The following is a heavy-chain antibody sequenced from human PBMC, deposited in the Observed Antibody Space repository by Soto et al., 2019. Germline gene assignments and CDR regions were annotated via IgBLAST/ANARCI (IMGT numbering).Heavy chain of an antibody. Sequence: ASVKVSCKASGGTFSSYGISWVRQAPGQGLEWLGWINTHNGNTNYAQNLQGRVIMTADTSTSTAYMELRSLRSDDTAIYYCTREGSAPYYYYGMDAWGQGTTVTAP. CDR1: GGTFSSYG. V-gene: IGHV1-18*01. CDR2: INTHNGNT. CDR3: TREGSAPYYYYGMDA. J-gene: IGHJ6*02. D-gene: IGHD3-10*01.